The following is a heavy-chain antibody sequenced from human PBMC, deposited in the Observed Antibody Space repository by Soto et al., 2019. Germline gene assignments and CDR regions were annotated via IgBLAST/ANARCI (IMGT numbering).Heavy chain of an antibody. V-gene: IGHV3-33*01. CDR2: IWYDGSNK. D-gene: IGHD2-15*01. Sequence: QVQLVESGGGVVQPGRSLRLSCAASGFTFSSYGMHWVRQAPGKGLEWVAVIWYDGSNKYYADSVKGRFTISRDNSKNTLYLQMNSLRSDDTAVYYCARGRGYGGGMDVWGQGTTVTVSS. CDR3: ARGRGYGGGMDV. CDR1: GFTFSSYG. J-gene: IGHJ6*02.